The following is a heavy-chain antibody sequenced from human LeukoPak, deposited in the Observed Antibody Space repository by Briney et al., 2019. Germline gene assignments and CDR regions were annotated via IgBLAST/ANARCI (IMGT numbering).Heavy chain of an antibody. CDR1: GFTFSSYG. CDR3: ARDAPYYDTNWGAFDI. Sequence: PGGSLRLSCAASGFTFSSYGMHWVRQAPGKGLEWVAVIWYDGSNKYYADSVKGRFTIFRDNSKNTLYLQMNSLRAEDTAVYYCARDAPYYDTNWGAFDIWGQGTMVTVSS. CDR2: IWYDGSNK. J-gene: IGHJ3*02. D-gene: IGHD3-22*01. V-gene: IGHV3-33*01.